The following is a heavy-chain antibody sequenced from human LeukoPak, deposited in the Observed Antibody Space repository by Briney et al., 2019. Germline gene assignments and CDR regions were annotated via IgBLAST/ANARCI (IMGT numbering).Heavy chain of an antibody. CDR2: ITHSGST. Sequence: SETLSLTCAVYGGSLSGYYWSWIRQPPGKGLEWIGEITHSGSTNYNPSLKSRVAISVDTSKNQFSLRPSSVTAADTAVYYCPRGHRRNTVQWVHWGQGTLVTVSS. D-gene: IGHD1-26*01. J-gene: IGHJ4*02. CDR1: GGSLSGYY. V-gene: IGHV4-34*01. CDR3: PRGHRRNTVQWVH.